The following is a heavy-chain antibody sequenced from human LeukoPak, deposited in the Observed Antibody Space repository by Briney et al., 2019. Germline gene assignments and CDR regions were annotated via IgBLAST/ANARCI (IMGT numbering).Heavy chain of an antibody. J-gene: IGHJ6*03. CDR3: ARHGSITMVRGRLRYFYMDV. Sequence: QTGGSLRLSCAASGFTFSSYSMNWVRQAPGKGLEWVSYISSSSSTIYYADSVKGRFTISRDNSKNTLYLQMNSLRAEDTAVYYCARHGSITMVRGRLRYFYMDVWGKGTTVTISS. CDR1: GFTFSSYS. CDR2: ISSSSSTI. V-gene: IGHV3-48*01. D-gene: IGHD3-10*01.